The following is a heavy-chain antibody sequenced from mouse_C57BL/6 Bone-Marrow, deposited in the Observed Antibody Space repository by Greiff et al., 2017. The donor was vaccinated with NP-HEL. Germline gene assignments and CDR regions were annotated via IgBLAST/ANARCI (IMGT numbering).Heavy chain of an antibody. J-gene: IGHJ1*03. CDR2: INPSTGGT. Sequence: EVKLVESGPELVKPGASVKISCKASGYSFTGYYMNWVKQSPEKSLEWIGEINPSTGGTTYNQKFKAKATLTVDKSSTTAYMQLHRLTSEDSAVDDGARDDGSSYDWYVDDWGKGTTVTV. CDR1: GYSFTGYY. CDR3: ARDDGSSYDWYVDD. D-gene: IGHD1-1*01. V-gene: IGHV1-42*01.